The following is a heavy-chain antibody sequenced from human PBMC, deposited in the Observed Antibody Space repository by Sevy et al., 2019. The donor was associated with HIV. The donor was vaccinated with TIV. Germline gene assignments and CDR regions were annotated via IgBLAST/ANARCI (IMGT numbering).Heavy chain of an antibody. CDR2: INHSGST. J-gene: IGHJ4*02. D-gene: IGHD1-26*01. Sequence: SETLSLTCAVYGGSFSGYYWSWIRQPPGTGLEWIGEINHSGSTNYNPSLKSRVTISVDTSKNQFSLKLSSVTAADTAVYYCARVVSGSYYDLDYWGQRTLVTVSS. CDR1: GGSFSGYY. V-gene: IGHV4-34*01. CDR3: ARVVSGSYYDLDY.